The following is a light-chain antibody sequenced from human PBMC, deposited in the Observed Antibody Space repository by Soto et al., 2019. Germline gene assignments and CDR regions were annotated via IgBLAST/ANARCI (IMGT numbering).Light chain of an antibody. CDR1: QNIIRW. CDR2: DAS. J-gene: IGKJ1*01. V-gene: IGKV1-5*01. Sequence: DIQMTQSPSTLSASVGDRVTITCRASQNIIRWLAWYQQKPGKAPNLLIYDASNLESGVPSRFSGSGSGTEFTLTISSVQPDDSATYYCQQYNNYWTFGQGTKVEIK. CDR3: QQYNNYWT.